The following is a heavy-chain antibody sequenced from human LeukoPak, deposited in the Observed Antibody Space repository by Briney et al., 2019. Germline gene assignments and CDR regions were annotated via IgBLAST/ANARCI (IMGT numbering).Heavy chain of an antibody. D-gene: IGHD4-17*01. CDR3: ARDHGDYFDY. CDR1: GFTFSSYS. Sequence: PGGPLRLSCAASGFTFSSYSMNWVRRAPGKGLDWVSSISSSSSYIYYADSVKGRFTISRDNAKNSLYLQMNSLRAEDTAVYYCARDHGDYFDYWGQGTLVTVSS. V-gene: IGHV3-21*01. CDR2: ISSSSSYI. J-gene: IGHJ4*02.